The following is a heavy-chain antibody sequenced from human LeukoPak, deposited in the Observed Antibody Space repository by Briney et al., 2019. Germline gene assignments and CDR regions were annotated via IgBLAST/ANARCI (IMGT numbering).Heavy chain of an antibody. CDR2: INPNSGDT. J-gene: IGHJ4*02. Sequence: ASVKVSCTASGYTFTGYYMHWVRQAPGQGLEWMGWINPNSGDTKFAREFQGRVTMTRDTSISTAYMGLSRLRSDGTAVYYCATQRGSYLWGTDFDYWGQGTLVTVSS. V-gene: IGHV1-2*02. CDR1: GYTFTGYY. CDR3: ATQRGSYLWGTDFDY. D-gene: IGHD3-16*01.